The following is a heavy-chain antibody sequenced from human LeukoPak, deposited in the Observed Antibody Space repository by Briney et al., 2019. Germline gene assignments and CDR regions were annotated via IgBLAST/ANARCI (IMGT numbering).Heavy chain of an antibody. D-gene: IGHD2-2*01. CDR1: GGSFSGYY. V-gene: IGHV4-34*01. CDR3: ARGFVVVPAAIAGYWFDP. Sequence: SETLSLTCAVYGGSFSGYYWSWIRQPPGKGLEWIGEINHSGSTNYNPSLKSRVTISVDTSKNQFSLKLSSVPAADTAVYYCARGFVVVPAAIAGYWFDPWGQGTRVPVSS. J-gene: IGHJ5*02. CDR2: INHSGST.